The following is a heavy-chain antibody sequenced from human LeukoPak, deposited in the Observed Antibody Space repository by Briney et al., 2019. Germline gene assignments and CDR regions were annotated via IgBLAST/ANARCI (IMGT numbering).Heavy chain of an antibody. CDR2: IYHSGST. J-gene: IGHJ3*02. V-gene: IGHV4-4*02. D-gene: IGHD4-11*01. Sequence: SGTLSLTCAVSGGSISSSNWWSWVRQPPGKGLEWIGEIYHSGSTNYNPSLKSRVTISVDKSKNQFSLKLSSVAAADTAVYYCARGRETDYSNYSGAFDIWGQGTMVAVSS. CDR1: GGSISSSNW. CDR3: ARGRETDYSNYSGAFDI.